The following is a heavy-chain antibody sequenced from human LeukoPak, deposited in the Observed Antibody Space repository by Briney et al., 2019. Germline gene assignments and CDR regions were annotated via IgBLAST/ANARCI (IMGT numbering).Heavy chain of an antibody. Sequence: GGSLRLSCAASGFTVSSNYMSWVRQAPGKGLEWVSVIYSGGSTYYADSVKGRFTISRDNSKNTLYLQMNSLRAEDTAVYYCARVPYDSSHGAFDIWGQGTMVTVSS. CDR1: GFTVSSNY. J-gene: IGHJ3*02. V-gene: IGHV3-53*01. CDR3: ARVPYDSSHGAFDI. CDR2: IYSGGST. D-gene: IGHD3-22*01.